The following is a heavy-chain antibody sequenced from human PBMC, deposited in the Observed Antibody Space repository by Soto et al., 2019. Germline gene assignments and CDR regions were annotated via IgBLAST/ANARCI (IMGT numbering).Heavy chain of an antibody. CDR1: GGSISGYY. CDR2: IYYSGST. V-gene: IGHV4-39*01. CDR3: ARRGGIAAAGP. Sequence: SETLSLTCTVSGGSISGYYWSWIRQPPGKGLEWIGSIYYSGSTYYNPSLKSRVTISVDTSKNQFSLKLSSVTAADTAVYYCARRGGIAAAGPWGQGTLVTVPS. D-gene: IGHD6-13*01. J-gene: IGHJ4*02.